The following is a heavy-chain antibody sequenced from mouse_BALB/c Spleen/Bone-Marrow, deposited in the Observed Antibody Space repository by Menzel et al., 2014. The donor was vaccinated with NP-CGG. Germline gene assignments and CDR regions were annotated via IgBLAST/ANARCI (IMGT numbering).Heavy chain of an antibody. CDR1: GYTFTNYF. CDR3: TRSGPGFAY. V-gene: IGHV1S81*02. CDR2: INPNNGGT. J-gene: IGHJ3*01. Sequence: VQGVESGAELVKPGASVKLSCKASGYTFTNYFMYWVKQRPGQGLEWIGEINPNNGGTNFNENSKSKATLTLDKSSSTAYMQLSSLTSEDSAVYYCTRSGPGFAYWGHGTLVTVSA.